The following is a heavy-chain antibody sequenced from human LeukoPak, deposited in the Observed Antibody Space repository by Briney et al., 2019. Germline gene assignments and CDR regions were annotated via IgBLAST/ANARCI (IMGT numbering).Heavy chain of an antibody. Sequence: SETLSLTCTVSGGSISSSSYYWGWIRQPPGKGLEWIGSIYYSGSTYYNPSLKSRVTISVDTSKNQFSLKLSSVTAADTAVYYCARVCDDYGDLNWFDPWGQGTLVTVSS. V-gene: IGHV4-39*07. CDR1: GGSISSSSYY. CDR2: IYYSGST. CDR3: ARVCDDYGDLNWFDP. J-gene: IGHJ5*02. D-gene: IGHD4-17*01.